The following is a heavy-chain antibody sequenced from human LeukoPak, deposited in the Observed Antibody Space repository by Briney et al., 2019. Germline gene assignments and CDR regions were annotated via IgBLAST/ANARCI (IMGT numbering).Heavy chain of an antibody. Sequence: HSETLSLTCTVSGGSISSSSYYWGWIRQPPGKGLEWIGSIYYSGSTYYNPSLKSRVTISVDTSKNQFSLKLSSVTAADTAVYYCARHEGITMIVVSRGDAFDIWGQGTMVTVSS. V-gene: IGHV4-39*01. D-gene: IGHD3-22*01. J-gene: IGHJ3*02. CDR3: ARHEGITMIVVSRGDAFDI. CDR2: IYYSGST. CDR1: GGSISSSSYY.